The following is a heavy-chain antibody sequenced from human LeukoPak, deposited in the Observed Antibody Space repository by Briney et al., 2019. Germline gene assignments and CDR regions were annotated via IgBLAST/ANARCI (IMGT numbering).Heavy chain of an antibody. V-gene: IGHV3-21*01. CDR2: ISSSSSYI. CDR3: ARDFLSDENQLRLAAPCDY. J-gene: IGHJ4*02. D-gene: IGHD2-15*01. Sequence: KTGGSLRLSCAASGFTFNSYRMNWVRQAPGKGLEWVSSISSSSSYIYYTDSVKGRFTISRDNAKNSLDLRMKDLRVEDTAMYYCARDFLSDENQLRLAAPCDYWGQGTLVTVS. CDR1: GFTFNSYR.